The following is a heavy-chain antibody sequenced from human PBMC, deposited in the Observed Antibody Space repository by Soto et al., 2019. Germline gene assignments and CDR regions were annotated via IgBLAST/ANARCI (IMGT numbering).Heavy chain of an antibody. D-gene: IGHD5-12*01. CDR3: AWRIVATIYYFDY. V-gene: IGHV4-31*03. J-gene: IGHJ4*02. CDR1: GGSISSGGYY. CDR2: IDYSGST. Sequence: QVQLQESGPGLVKPSQTLSLTCTVSGGSISSGGYYWSWIRQHPGKGLEWIAYIDYSGSTYYNPSLKSRVTISVDTSKNQFSLKLSSVTAADTAVYYCAWRIVATIYYFDYWGQGTLVTVSS.